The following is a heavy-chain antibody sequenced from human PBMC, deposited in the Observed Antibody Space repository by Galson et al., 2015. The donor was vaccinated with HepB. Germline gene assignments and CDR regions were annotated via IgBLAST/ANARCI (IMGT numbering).Heavy chain of an antibody. Sequence: SVKVSCKASGYTFSSNAVNWVRQAPGQGLEWMGWINTNTGIPTYAQVFTGRFVFSLDTSVTTAYLHISSLKAEDTALYYCAIGTSGWYISRGVDVWGQGTTVTVSS. D-gene: IGHD6-19*01. CDR1: GYTFSSNA. CDR2: INTNTGIP. J-gene: IGHJ6*02. CDR3: AIGTSGWYISRGVDV. V-gene: IGHV7-4-1*02.